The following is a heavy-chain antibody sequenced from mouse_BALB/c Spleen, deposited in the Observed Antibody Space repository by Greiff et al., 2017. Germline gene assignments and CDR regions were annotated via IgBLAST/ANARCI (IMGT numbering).Heavy chain of an antibody. D-gene: IGHD1-1*01. J-gene: IGHJ2*01. V-gene: IGHV1-9*01. CDR2: ILPGSGST. Sequence: VQLQQSGAELMKPGASVKISCKATGYTFSSYWIEWVKQRPGHGLEWIGEILPGSGSTNYNEKFKGKATFTADTSSNTAYMQLSSLTSEDSAVYYCARGGDYGSSYEGYFDYWGQGTTLTVSS. CDR3: ARGGDYGSSYEGYFDY. CDR1: GYTFSSYW.